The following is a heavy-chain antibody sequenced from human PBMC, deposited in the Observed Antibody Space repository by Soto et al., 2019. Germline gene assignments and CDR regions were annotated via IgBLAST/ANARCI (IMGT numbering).Heavy chain of an antibody. CDR2: ISGSGGST. CDR1: GFTFSSYA. Sequence: EVQLLASGGGLVQPGGSLRLSCAASGFTFSSYAMSWVRQAPGKGLEWVSAISGSGGSTYYADSVKGRFTISRDNSKNTLYLQMNSLRAEDTAVYYCAKDDGDIVVVPAAISLGDYFDYWGQGTLVTVSS. V-gene: IGHV3-23*01. CDR3: AKDDGDIVVVPAAISLGDYFDY. D-gene: IGHD2-2*01. J-gene: IGHJ4*02.